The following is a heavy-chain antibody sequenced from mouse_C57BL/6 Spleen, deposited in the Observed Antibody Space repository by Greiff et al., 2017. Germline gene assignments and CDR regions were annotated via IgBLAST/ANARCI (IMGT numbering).Heavy chain of an antibody. CDR2: ISSGGSYT. CDR3: ARLYDYVLNAMDY. D-gene: IGHD2-4*01. J-gene: IGHJ4*01. CDR1: GFTFSSYG. V-gene: IGHV5-6*01. Sequence: EVQLQESGGDLVKPGGSLKLSCAASGFTFSSYGMSWVRQTPDKRLEWVATISSGGSYTYYPDSVKGRFTISRDNAKNTRYLQMSSLKSEDTAMYYCARLYDYVLNAMDYWGQGTSVTVSS.